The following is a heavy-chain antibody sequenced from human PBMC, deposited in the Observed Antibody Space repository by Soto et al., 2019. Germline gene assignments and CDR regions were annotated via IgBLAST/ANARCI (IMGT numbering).Heavy chain of an antibody. CDR3: GSAGVSSCGACYY. J-gene: IGHJ4*02. CDR1: GYTFTSYG. V-gene: IGHV1-18*01. Sequence: QVQLVQSGAEVKKPGASVKVSCKASGYTFTSYGISWVRQAPGQGLEWMGWITYNGDTNYPQKLQGRVTMTTDTSTRPAYMELRRRRSEGPGVYYGGSAGVSSCGACYYWVQGPLVT. CDR2: ITYNGDT. D-gene: IGHD2-15*01.